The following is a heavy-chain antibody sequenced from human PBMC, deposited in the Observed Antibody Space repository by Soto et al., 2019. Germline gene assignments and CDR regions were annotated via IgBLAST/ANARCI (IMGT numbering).Heavy chain of an antibody. Sequence: ASVKVSCKASGYTFRNYGITWVRQAPGQGLEWMAWISPYNGNTNYAQDLQGRVTMTTDTSTSTAYMELRSLTSEDTAMYYCARDLVSGSDFWRAYNGGYFDYWGQGTLVTVSS. J-gene: IGHJ4*02. D-gene: IGHD3-3*01. CDR1: GYTFRNYG. CDR3: ARDLVSGSDFWRAYNGGYFDY. V-gene: IGHV1-18*01. CDR2: ISPYNGNT.